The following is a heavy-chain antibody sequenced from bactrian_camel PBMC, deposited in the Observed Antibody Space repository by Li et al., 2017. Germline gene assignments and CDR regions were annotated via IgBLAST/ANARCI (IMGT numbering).Heavy chain of an antibody. CDR2: IYTASGTT. CDR3: AASTWRGQPSFRQSDYEY. J-gene: IGHJ4*01. CDR1: GLTASGYC. V-gene: IGHV3S1*01. Sequence: HVQLVESGGGSAQTGGSLTLSCVASGLTASGYCMGWFRRTGREREGVATIYTASGTTHYADSVKGRFTISKDNAQNILYLQMDSLKPEDTGMYYCAASTWRGQPSFRQSDYEYWGQGTQVTVS.